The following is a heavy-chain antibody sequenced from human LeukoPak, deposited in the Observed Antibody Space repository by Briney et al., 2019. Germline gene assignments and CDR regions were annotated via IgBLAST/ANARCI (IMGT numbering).Heavy chain of an antibody. J-gene: IGHJ4*02. V-gene: IGHV3-48*03. D-gene: IGHD2-15*01. Sequence: PGGSLRLSCAASGFTFSSYEMNWVRQAPGKGLEWVSYISSSGSTKYYADSVKGRITISRDNAENSLYLQMNSLRAEDTAVYYCARGPGSGHYFDYWGQGTLVTVSS. CDR2: ISSSGSTK. CDR1: GFTFSSYE. CDR3: ARGPGSGHYFDY.